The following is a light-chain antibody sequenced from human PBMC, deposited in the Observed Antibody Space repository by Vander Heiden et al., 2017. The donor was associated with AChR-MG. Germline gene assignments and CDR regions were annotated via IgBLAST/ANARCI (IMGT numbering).Light chain of an antibody. CDR1: QDINHF. CDR3: QQYDVLPIT. Sequence: DIQMTQSPPSLSAFVGDRVTITCQASQDINHFLNWYLQKPGKAPKLLIYDSSNLEGGVPSRFSGSGSGTHFSLTINSLQPEDFATYYCQQYDVLPITFGHGTRLEI. V-gene: IGKV1-33*01. CDR2: DSS. J-gene: IGKJ5*01.